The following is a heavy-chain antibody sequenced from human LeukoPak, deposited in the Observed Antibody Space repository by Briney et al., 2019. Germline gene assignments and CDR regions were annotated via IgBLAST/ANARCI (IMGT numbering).Heavy chain of an antibody. CDR2: IYYSGST. D-gene: IGHD3-10*01. CDR1: GGSISSSSYY. J-gene: IGHJ5*02. V-gene: IGHV4-39*07. Sequence: ASETLSLTCTVSGGSISSSSYYWGWIRQPPGKGLEWIGSIYYSGSTYYNPSLKSRVTISVDTSKNQFSLKLSSVTAADTAVYYCARGPGQPPPCWFDPWGQGTLVTVSS. CDR3: ARGPGQPPPCWFDP.